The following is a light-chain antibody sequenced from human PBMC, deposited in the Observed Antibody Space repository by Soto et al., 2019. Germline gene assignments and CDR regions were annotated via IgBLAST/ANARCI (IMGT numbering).Light chain of an antibody. CDR1: QSVSNNY. Sequence: EVVLTQSPGTLSLSPGERATLSCWASQSVSNNYLAWYQQKPGQAPRLLIYGASSRATGIPDRFSGSGSGTVFTVTISRLEPEDFAVYYCQQYGSSPRTFGQGTKVEIK. J-gene: IGKJ1*01. V-gene: IGKV3-20*01. CDR2: GAS. CDR3: QQYGSSPRT.